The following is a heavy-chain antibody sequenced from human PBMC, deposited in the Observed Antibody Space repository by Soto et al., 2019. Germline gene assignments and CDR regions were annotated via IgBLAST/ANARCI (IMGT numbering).Heavy chain of an antibody. CDR1: GFTFSGSA. CDR2: IRSKANSYAT. D-gene: IGHD5-12*01. Sequence: GGSLRLSCAASGFTFSGSAMHWVRQASGKGLEWVGRIRSKANSYATAYAASVKGRFTISRDDSKNTAYLQMNSLKTEDTAVYYCTRWDIVATISPYYYYYGMDVWGKGTTVTVSS. V-gene: IGHV3-73*01. CDR3: TRWDIVATISPYYYYYGMDV. J-gene: IGHJ6*04.